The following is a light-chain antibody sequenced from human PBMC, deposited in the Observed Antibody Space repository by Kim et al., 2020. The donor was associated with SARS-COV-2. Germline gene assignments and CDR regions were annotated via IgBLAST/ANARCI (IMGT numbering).Light chain of an antibody. CDR3: SSYPSTGTEV. V-gene: IGLV2-14*03. CDR2: DVT. J-gene: IGLJ1*01. CDR1: TTDVIGHSY. Sequence: GQSSTSSCIGITTDVIGHSYVSWYQQHPGKAPKLMIYDVTYRPSGVSSRFSGSKSGNTASLTISGLQAEDEADYYCSSYPSTGTEVFGTGTKVTVL.